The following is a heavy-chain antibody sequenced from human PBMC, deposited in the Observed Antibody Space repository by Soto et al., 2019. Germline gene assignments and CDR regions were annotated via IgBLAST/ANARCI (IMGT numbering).Heavy chain of an antibody. J-gene: IGHJ4*02. CDR2: IYYSGST. Sequence: SETLSLTCTVSGGSISSGNYYWSWIRQHPGRGLEWIGYIYYSGSTYYNPSLKSRVTISVDTSKNQFSLKLSSVTAADTAVYYCARASSSLVYFDYWGQGTLVTV. CDR3: ARASSSLVYFDY. CDR1: GGSISSGNYY. V-gene: IGHV4-31*03. D-gene: IGHD6-6*01.